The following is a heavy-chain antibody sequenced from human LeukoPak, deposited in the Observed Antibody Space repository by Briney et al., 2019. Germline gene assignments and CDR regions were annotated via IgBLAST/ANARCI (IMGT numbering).Heavy chain of an antibody. V-gene: IGHV4-4*02. J-gene: IGHJ4*02. CDR3: VRVGVGATEFDY. D-gene: IGHD1-26*01. CDR2: IYHSGST. CDR1: GGSINSSNW. Sequence: ASGTLSLTCAVSGGSINSSNWWSGVRQPPGKGLEWIGEIYHSGSTNYNPSLKSRVTISVDKSQNQFSLKVTSVTAADTAVYYCVRVGVGATEFDYWGQGTLVTVSS.